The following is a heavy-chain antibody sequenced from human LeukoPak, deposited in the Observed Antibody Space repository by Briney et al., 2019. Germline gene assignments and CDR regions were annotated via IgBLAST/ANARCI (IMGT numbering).Heavy chain of an antibody. D-gene: IGHD2-15*01. J-gene: IGHJ4*02. CDR1: GGSISRSNW. CDR2: IHTSGST. V-gene: IGHV4-4*07. CDR3: ARVICSGGSCRFDY. Sequence: PSETLSLTCAVSGGSISRSNWWSWVRPPAGKGLEWIGRIHTSGSTNYNPSLKSRVTMSVDTSKNKFSLKLSSVTAADTAVYYCARVICSGGSCRFDYWGQGTLVTVSS.